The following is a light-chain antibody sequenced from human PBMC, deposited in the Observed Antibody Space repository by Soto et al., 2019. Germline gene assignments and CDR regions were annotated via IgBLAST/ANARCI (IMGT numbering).Light chain of an antibody. CDR2: DVS. Sequence: QSALTQPRSVSGSPGQSITISCTGTSSDVGAYHFVSWYQQDPAKAPKLIIFDVSDRPSGVSERFSGSKSGNTASLTISGLQAEDEAHYYCYSFAGGYTWVFGGGTKLTVL. CDR1: SSDVGAYHF. V-gene: IGLV2-11*01. J-gene: IGLJ2*01. CDR3: YSFAGGYTWV.